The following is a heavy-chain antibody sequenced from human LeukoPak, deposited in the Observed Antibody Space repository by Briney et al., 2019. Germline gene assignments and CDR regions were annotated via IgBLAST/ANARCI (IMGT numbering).Heavy chain of an antibody. CDR2: IRSKAYGGTT. CDR1: GFTFGDYA. Sequence: PGGSLRLSCTASGFTFGDYAMSWVRQAPGKGLEWVGFIRSKAYGGTTEYAASVKGRFTISRDDSKSIAYLQMNSLKTEDTAVYYCTSSDYGLYYFDYWGQGTLVTVSS. CDR3: TSSDYGLYYFDY. J-gene: IGHJ4*02. D-gene: IGHD4-17*01. V-gene: IGHV3-49*04.